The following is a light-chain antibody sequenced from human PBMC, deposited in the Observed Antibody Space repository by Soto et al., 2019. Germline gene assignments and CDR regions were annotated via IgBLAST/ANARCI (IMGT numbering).Light chain of an antibody. V-gene: IGKV3-20*01. Sequence: EIVMTPSPATLSVSPGERVTLSCRASQSVSSSYLAWYQQKPGQAPRLLIYGASSRATGIPDRFSGSGSGTDFTLTISRLEPEDFAVYYCQQYGSSPLTFGGGTKVDIK. J-gene: IGKJ4*01. CDR2: GAS. CDR1: QSVSSSY. CDR3: QQYGSSPLT.